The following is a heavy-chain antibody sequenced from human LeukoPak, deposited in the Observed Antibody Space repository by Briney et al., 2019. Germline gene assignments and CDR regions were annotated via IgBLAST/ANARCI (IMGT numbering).Heavy chain of an antibody. Sequence: SQTLSLTCTVSGGSMSSGNYYWSWIRQPPGKGLEWIGYIYYSGSTYYSPSLESRVTISVDMSKNQFSLKLSSVTAADTAVYFCAKGLELIYFDYWGQGTLGTVSS. J-gene: IGHJ4*02. V-gene: IGHV4-30-4*01. CDR2: IYYSGST. D-gene: IGHD1-1*01. CDR1: GGSMSSGNYY. CDR3: AKGLELIYFDY.